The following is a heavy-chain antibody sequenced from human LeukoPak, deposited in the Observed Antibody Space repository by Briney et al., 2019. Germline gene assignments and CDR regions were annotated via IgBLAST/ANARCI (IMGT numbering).Heavy chain of an antibody. CDR3: ARDGYAYASDH. CDR2: IYSDGSI. Sequence: GGSLRLSCAASGFIVSSIYMSWVRQAPGKGLEWVSIIYSDGSIYYADSVKGRFTISRDNSKNTLYLQMNSLRAEDTAVYYCARDGYAYASDHWGQGTLVTVSS. J-gene: IGHJ5*02. CDR1: GFIVSSIY. V-gene: IGHV3-66*01. D-gene: IGHD3-16*01.